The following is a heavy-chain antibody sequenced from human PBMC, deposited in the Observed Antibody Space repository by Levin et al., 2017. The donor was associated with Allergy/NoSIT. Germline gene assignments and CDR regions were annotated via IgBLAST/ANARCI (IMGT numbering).Heavy chain of an antibody. CDR3: ARQRGGSSGWYEVAFDI. Sequence: KVSCKGSGYSFTSYWIGWVRQMPGKGLEWMGIIYPGDSDTRYSPSFQGQVTILADKSISTAYLQWSSLKASDTAMYYCARQRGGSSGWYEVAFDIWGQGTMVTVSS. J-gene: IGHJ3*02. D-gene: IGHD6-19*01. V-gene: IGHV5-51*01. CDR1: GYSFTSYW. CDR2: IYPGDSDT.